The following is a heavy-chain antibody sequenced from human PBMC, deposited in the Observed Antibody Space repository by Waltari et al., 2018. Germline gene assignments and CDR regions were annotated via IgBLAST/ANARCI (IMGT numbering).Heavy chain of an antibody. CDR1: NGSLNNHY. V-gene: IGHV4-59*11. CDR3: AREGSLYSSTGGWIGP. D-gene: IGHD2-2*01. J-gene: IGHJ5*01. Sequence: QVHLQESGPGLVKPSETQSLTCTVSNGSLNNHYWSWIRQPPGKRMEWIGWINQITGDTNYNPSLESRVIISSDISKNQFSLKLTSVTAADTAIYYCAREGSLYSSTGGWIGPWGQGMLVTVSS. CDR2: INQITGDT.